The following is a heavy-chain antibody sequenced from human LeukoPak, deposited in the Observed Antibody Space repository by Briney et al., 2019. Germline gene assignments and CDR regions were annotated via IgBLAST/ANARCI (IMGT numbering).Heavy chain of an antibody. CDR1: GFTFTDYA. J-gene: IGHJ4*02. CDR3: VRDLTYGARFDY. CDR2: ISSDGNTK. V-gene: IGHV3-30*04. Sequence: GGSLRLSCVGSGFTFTDYAIHWLRQAPAKGMESVAFISSDGNTKFYADSLKGRITISRDNFRNTVFLEMTTLRPEDTALYYCVRDLTYGARFDYWGQGTLVTVSS. D-gene: IGHD3-9*01.